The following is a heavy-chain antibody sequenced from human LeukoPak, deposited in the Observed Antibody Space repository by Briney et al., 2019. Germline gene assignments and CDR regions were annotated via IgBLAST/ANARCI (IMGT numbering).Heavy chain of an antibody. J-gene: IGHJ4*02. Sequence: GGSLRVSSALSGFTLSDSSGSWVRQAPGKGLEWVGRSRNKADSYTAEYAASVKGRFTISRDESKNSLYLQISSLETEAAAVYYCTTSSWYRLVNWGQGSLVTVSS. D-gene: IGHD6-13*01. CDR3: TTSSWYRLVN. CDR2: SRNKADSYTA. CDR1: GFTLSDSS. V-gene: IGHV3-72*01.